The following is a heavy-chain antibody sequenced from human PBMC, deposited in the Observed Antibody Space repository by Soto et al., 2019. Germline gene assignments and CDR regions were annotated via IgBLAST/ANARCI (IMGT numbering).Heavy chain of an antibody. CDR3: ARDLGLRITMVRDTEDYYYYGMDV. Sequence: ASVKVSCKASGYTFTSYYMHWVRQAPGQGLEWMGIINPSGGSTSYAQKFQGRVTMTRDTSTSTVYMELSSLRSEDTAVYYCARDLGLRITMVRDTEDYYYYGMDVWGQGTTVTVSS. V-gene: IGHV1-46*01. CDR2: INPSGGST. J-gene: IGHJ6*02. D-gene: IGHD3-10*01. CDR1: GYTFTSYY.